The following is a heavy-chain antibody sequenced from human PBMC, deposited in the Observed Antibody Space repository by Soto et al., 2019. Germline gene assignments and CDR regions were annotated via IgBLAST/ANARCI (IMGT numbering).Heavy chain of an antibody. J-gene: IGHJ4*02. V-gene: IGHV4-31*03. Sequence: SETLSLTCTVSGGSISSGGYYWSWIRQHPGKGLEWIGYIYYSGSTYYNPSLKSRVTISVDTSKNQFSLKLSSVTAADTAVYYCATQTEGYFDYWGQGTLVTVSS. CDR3: ATQTEGYFDY. CDR2: IYYSGST. CDR1: GGSISSGGYY.